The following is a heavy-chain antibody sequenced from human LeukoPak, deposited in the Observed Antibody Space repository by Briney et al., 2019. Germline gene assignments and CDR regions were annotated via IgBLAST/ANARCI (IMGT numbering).Heavy chain of an antibody. CDR3: VRTPPNWGFDY. D-gene: IGHD7-27*01. V-gene: IGHV1-8*01. CDR1: GYTFTTHD. J-gene: IGHJ4*02. CDR2: MSPNSGDT. Sequence: ASVKVSCKASGYTFTTHDINWVRQATGQGLEWLGWMSPNSGDTGYAQKFQGRVTMASDSSISTAYMELSSLRSEDTAIYYCVRTPPNWGFDYWGQGTLVTVSS.